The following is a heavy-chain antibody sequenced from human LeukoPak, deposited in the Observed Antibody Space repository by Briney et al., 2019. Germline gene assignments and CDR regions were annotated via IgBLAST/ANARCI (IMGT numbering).Heavy chain of an antibody. CDR3: AKATLDTAYCGGDCYPDV. D-gene: IGHD2-21*02. J-gene: IGHJ6*04. Sequence: GGSLRLSCAASRVTFSNYGMHWVRQAPGEGLEWVAFIRYDGSNKYYADSVRGRFTISRDNSKNTLYLQMNSLRPEDTAVYYCAKATLDTAYCGGDCYPDVWGRGTTVTVSS. V-gene: IGHV3-30*02. CDR2: IRYDGSNK. CDR1: RVTFSNYG.